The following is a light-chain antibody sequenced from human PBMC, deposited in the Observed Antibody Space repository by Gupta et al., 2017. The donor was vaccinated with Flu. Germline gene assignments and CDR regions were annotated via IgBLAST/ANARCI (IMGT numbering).Light chain of an antibody. CDR3: SSYTSSSTWV. Sequence: QSALTQPASVSGSPGQSIPISCTGTSSDVGGYNSVSWYQQHPGKAPKLMIYEVSNRPSEVSNRFSGSKSGNTASLTISGLQAEDEADYYCSSYTSSSTWVFGGGTKLTVL. CDR2: EVS. J-gene: IGLJ3*02. CDR1: SSDVGGYNS. V-gene: IGLV2-14*01.